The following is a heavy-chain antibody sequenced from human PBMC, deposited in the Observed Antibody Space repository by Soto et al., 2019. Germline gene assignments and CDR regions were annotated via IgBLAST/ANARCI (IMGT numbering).Heavy chain of an antibody. J-gene: IGHJ5*02. CDR3: ARMATFGSLNWFDP. V-gene: IGHV1-8*01. Sequence: SLKGYCKTSGYRNTNNHVAGLRQDTGQGLEGMGWMNPGSGDTGYAQKFQGRVTMTRDISIATAYMELSSLRSDDTAIYYCARMATFGSLNWFDPWGQGTLVTVSS. CDR2: MNPGSGDT. CDR1: GYRNTNNH. D-gene: IGHD3-16*01.